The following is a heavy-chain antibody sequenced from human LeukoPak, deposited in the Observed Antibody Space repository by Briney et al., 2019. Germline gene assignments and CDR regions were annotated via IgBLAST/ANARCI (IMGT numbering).Heavy chain of an antibody. V-gene: IGHV1-18*01. CDR3: ARDPGYDFWSGYQYYFDY. CDR1: GYTFTSYG. Sequence: SVKVSCKASGYTFTSYGISWVRQAPGQGLEWMGLISAYNGNTNYAQKLQGRVTMTTDTSTSTAYMELRSLRSDDTAVYYCARDPGYDFWSGYQYYFDYWGQGTLVTVSS. CDR2: ISAYNGNT. D-gene: IGHD3-3*01. J-gene: IGHJ4*02.